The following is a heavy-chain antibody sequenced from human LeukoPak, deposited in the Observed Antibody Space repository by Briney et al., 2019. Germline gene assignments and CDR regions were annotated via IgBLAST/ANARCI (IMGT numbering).Heavy chain of an antibody. V-gene: IGHV4-39*01. Sequence: SETLSLTCTVSGGSISSSSYYWGWIRQPPGKGLEWIGSIYYSGSTYYNPSLKSRVTISVDTSKNQFSLKLSSVTAADTAVYYCARRVYRYGLDPPFDYWGQGTLVTVSS. CDR1: GGSISSSSYY. D-gene: IGHD3-16*02. CDR2: IYYSGST. J-gene: IGHJ4*02. CDR3: ARRVYRYGLDPPFDY.